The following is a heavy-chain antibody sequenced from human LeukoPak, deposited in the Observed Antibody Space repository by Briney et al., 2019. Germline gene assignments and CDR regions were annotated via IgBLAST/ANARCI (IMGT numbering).Heavy chain of an antibody. D-gene: IGHD3-16*02. CDR1: GDSISTYY. CDR2: IYYSGNT. Sequence: PSETLSLTCAVSGDSISTYYWSWIRQPPGKGLEWIGYIYYSGNTNYNPSLKSRVTISVDTSKNQFSLKQSSVTAADTAVYYCAGTYYDFFWGSYRYSLLYWGQGTLATVSS. V-gene: IGHV4-59*08. J-gene: IGHJ4*02. CDR3: AGTYYDFFWGSYRYSLLY.